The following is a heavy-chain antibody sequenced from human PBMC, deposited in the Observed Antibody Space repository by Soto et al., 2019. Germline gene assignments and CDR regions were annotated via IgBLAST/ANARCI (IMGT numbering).Heavy chain of an antibody. V-gene: IGHV1-69*13. J-gene: IGHJ6*02. D-gene: IGHD6-13*01. CDR3: ARDRWVDIAAAPNYYYYGMDV. CDR2: IIPIFGTA. Sequence: SVKVSCKASGGTFSSYAISWVRQAPGQGLEWMGGIIPIFGTANYAQKFQGRVTITADESTSTAYMELSSLRSEDTAVYYCARDRWVDIAAAPNYYYYGMDVWGQGTTVNVSS. CDR1: GGTFSSYA.